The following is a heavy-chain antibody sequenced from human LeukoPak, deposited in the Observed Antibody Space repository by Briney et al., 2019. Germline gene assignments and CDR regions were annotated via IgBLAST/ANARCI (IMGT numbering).Heavy chain of an antibody. Sequence: GGSLRLSCAASGFTFSDYYMGWIRQAPGKGLEWVSYISSSGSTIYYADSVKGRFTISRDNAKNSLYLQMNSLRAEDTAVYYCAREIYYLSGGLWFDPWGQGTLVTISS. V-gene: IGHV3-11*01. D-gene: IGHD2/OR15-2a*01. J-gene: IGHJ5*02. CDR3: AREIYYLSGGLWFDP. CDR2: ISSSGSTI. CDR1: GFTFSDYY.